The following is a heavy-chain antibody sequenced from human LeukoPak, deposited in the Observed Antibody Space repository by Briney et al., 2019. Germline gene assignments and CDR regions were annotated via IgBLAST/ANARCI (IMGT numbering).Heavy chain of an antibody. CDR1: DVSINSYY. Sequence: SETLSLTCSVSDVSINSYYWNWIRRPPGKGLEWIGYIYYNGNTNYSPSLKSQVTMSVDTSKNLFSLKVSSVTAADTAVYYCARGRSNYYGMDVWGQGTTVTVSS. CDR2: IYYNGNT. J-gene: IGHJ6*02. CDR3: ARGRSNYYGMDV. V-gene: IGHV4-59*01. D-gene: IGHD1-26*01.